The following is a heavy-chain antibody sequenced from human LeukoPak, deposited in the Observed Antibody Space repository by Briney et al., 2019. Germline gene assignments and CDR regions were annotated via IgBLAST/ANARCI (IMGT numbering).Heavy chain of an antibody. Sequence: GGSLRLSCAASGFTISSYWMSWVRQAPGKGLEWVANIKQDGSEEYYVDSVKGRFTISRDNAKTSLYLQMNSLRAEDTAVYYCARVRYYDFWSGYYSNYYYYFMDVWGKGTTVTVSS. J-gene: IGHJ6*03. CDR2: IKQDGSEE. D-gene: IGHD3-3*01. CDR1: GFTISSYW. CDR3: ARVRYYDFWSGYYSNYYYYFMDV. V-gene: IGHV3-7*01.